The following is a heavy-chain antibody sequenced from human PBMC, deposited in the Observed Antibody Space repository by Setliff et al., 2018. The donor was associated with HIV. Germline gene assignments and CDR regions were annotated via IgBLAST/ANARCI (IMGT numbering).Heavy chain of an antibody. J-gene: IGHJ6*03. CDR2: IYSGGST. Sequence: GGSLRLSCAASGFTFSSYSMNWVRQAPGKGLEWVSIIYSGGSTYYAASVKGRFTVSRDNSKNTLYLQMNSLTAEDTAVYYCARDPPSKYYYYMDVWGKGATVTVSS. D-gene: IGHD6-6*01. CDR3: ARDPPSKYYYYMDV. CDR1: GFTFSSYS. V-gene: IGHV3-53*01.